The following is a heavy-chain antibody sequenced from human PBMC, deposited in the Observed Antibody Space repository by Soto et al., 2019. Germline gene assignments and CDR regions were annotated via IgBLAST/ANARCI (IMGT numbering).Heavy chain of an antibody. CDR3: ARGKDLWSGSNGMDV. V-gene: IGHV3-13*05. D-gene: IGHD3-3*01. J-gene: IGHJ6*02. CDR2: IGTAGDP. CDR1: GFTFSSYD. Sequence: LRLSCAASGFTFSSYDMHWVRQATGKGLERVSAIGTAGDPYYPGSVKGRFTISRENAKNSLYLQMNSLRAGDTAVYYCARGKDLWSGSNGMDVWGQGTTVTVSS.